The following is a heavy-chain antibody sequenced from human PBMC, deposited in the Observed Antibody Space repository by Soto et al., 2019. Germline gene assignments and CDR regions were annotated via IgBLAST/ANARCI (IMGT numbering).Heavy chain of an antibody. J-gene: IGHJ4*02. D-gene: IGHD3-10*01. Sequence: KPSETLSLTCTVSGGSISSGDYYWSWIRQPPGKGLEWIGNIYYSGSTYYNPSLKSRVTISVDTSKKQFPLKLSSVTAADTAVYYCASRKSSPYFDYWGQGTLVTVSS. CDR1: GGSISSGDYY. V-gene: IGHV4-30-4*01. CDR2: IYYSGST. CDR3: ASRKSSPYFDY.